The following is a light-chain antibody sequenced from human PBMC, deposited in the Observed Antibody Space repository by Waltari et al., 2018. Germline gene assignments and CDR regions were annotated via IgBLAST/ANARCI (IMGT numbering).Light chain of an antibody. CDR2: AAS. Sequence: DIQVTQSPSSLSASVGDRVTITCRTSQSISRYINWYQHKPGTAPKVLLNAASSLQSGVPSRFSGSGSGTDFTLTISGPQPEDFATYYCQQAFSTPYTFGQGTKVEIK. V-gene: IGKV1-39*01. J-gene: IGKJ2*01. CDR1: QSISRY. CDR3: QQAFSTPYT.